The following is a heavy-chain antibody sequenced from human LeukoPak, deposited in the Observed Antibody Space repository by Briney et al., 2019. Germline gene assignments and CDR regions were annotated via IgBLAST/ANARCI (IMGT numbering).Heavy chain of an antibody. Sequence: GGSLRLSCAASGFTFSSYAMHWVRQAPGKGLEWVAVISYDGSNKYYADSVKGRFTISRDNSKNTLYLQMNSLRAEDTAVYYCARDWQVGATPTGDAFDIWGQGTMVTVSS. CDR2: ISYDGSNK. V-gene: IGHV3-30-3*01. CDR1: GFTFSSYA. J-gene: IGHJ3*02. CDR3: ARDWQVGATPTGDAFDI. D-gene: IGHD1-26*01.